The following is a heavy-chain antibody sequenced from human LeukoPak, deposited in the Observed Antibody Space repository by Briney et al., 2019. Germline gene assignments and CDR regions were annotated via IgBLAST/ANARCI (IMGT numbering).Heavy chain of an antibody. V-gene: IGHV4-39*07. J-gene: IGHJ5*02. CDR3: ARDFGWADPGTEYCSGGSCYLSWFDP. CDR2: IYYNGNT. Sequence: KPSETLSLTCTVSGGSISSSHYYWGWIRQPPGKGLGWIGSIYYNGNTYYNPSLKSRVSISIETSKNQFSLNLSSVTAADTAVYYCARDFGWADPGTEYCSGGSCYLSWFDPWGQGTLVTVSS. D-gene: IGHD2-15*01. CDR1: GGSISSSHYY.